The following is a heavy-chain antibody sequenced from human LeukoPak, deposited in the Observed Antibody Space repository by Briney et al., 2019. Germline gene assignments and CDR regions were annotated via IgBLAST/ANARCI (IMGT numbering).Heavy chain of an antibody. CDR1: GFTFSSYG. Sequence: PGRSLRLSCAASGFTFSSYGMHWVRQAPGKGLEWVAVISYDGSNKYYADSVKGRFIISRDNSKNTLYLQMNSLRAEDTAVYYCASPLRGNYSSSWYVPQFDYWGQGTLVTVSS. CDR3: ASPLRGNYSSSWYVPQFDY. CDR2: ISYDGSNK. D-gene: IGHD6-13*01. V-gene: IGHV3-30*03. J-gene: IGHJ4*02.